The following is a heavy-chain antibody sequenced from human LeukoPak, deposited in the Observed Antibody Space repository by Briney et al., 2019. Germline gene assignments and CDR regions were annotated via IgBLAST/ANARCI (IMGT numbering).Heavy chain of an antibody. V-gene: IGHV3-21*01. J-gene: IGHJ3*02. Sequence: GGSLRLSCAASGVSFSSYSMNWVRQAPGKGLEWVSSISSSSSYIYYADSVKGRFTISRDNAKNSLYLQMNSLRAEDTAVYYCARVHPHFAFDIWGQGTMVTVSS. CDR3: ARVHPHFAFDI. CDR1: GVSFSSYS. CDR2: ISSSSSYI.